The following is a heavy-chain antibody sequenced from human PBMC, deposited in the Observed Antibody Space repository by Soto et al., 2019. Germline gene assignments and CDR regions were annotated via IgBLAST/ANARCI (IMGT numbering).Heavy chain of an antibody. J-gene: IGHJ4*02. CDR2: IGVSGDTT. CDR1: GFTFSSYA. CDR3: AKVRRFGELRSLY. V-gene: IGHV3-23*01. Sequence: EVQLLESGGGLVQPGESLRLSCAASGFTFSSYAMSWVRQAPGKGLEWVSAIGVSGDTTYYADSVKGRFTISRDNSKNTLYLQMGSLRAEETAVYYCAKVRRFGELRSLYWGQGTLVTVSS. D-gene: IGHD3-10*01.